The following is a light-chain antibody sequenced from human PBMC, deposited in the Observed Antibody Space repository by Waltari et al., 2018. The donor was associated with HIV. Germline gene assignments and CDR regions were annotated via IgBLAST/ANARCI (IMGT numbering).Light chain of an antibody. CDR1: VLAKQS. V-gene: IGLV3-25*03. J-gene: IGLJ2*01. CDR2: KDT. Sequence: DLPQSPPLSVSPRQAAKITCSVDVLAKQSAVWYHRKPGQAPLLLIYKDTTRPSKIPVRFSASTSGTTVTWTIIGVRAEDEAEYFCQSAGTSGTPVLFGGGTTLTVL. CDR3: QSAGTSGTPVL.